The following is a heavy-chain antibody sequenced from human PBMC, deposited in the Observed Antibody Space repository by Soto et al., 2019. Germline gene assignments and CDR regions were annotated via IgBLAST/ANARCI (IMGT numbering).Heavy chain of an antibody. J-gene: IGHJ5*02. Sequence: EVQLVESGGGLVQPGRSLRLSCAASGFTFDDVGMHWVRQAPGKGLEWVSGISWNSGSIAYADSVKGRFTISRDNVKNSLYLQMNNLRTEDTVLYFCAKTANYYDSTGYFDTWGQGTLVTVSS. CDR2: ISWNSGSI. CDR1: GFTFDDVG. CDR3: AKTANYYDSTGYFDT. V-gene: IGHV3-9*01. D-gene: IGHD3-22*01.